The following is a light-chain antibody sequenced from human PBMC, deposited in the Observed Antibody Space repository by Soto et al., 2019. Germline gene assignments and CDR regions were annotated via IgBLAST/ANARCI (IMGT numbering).Light chain of an antibody. CDR1: QSLANSF. J-gene: IGKJ5*01. Sequence: VLTQSPGTLSLSPGERATLSCRASQSLANSFIAWYQQKPGQAPRLLIYDASNRATGIPARFSGSGSGTDFTHTISSLEPEDSAVYYCQQRHMWPITFGQGTRLENK. CDR2: DAS. V-gene: IGKV3-11*01. CDR3: QQRHMWPIT.